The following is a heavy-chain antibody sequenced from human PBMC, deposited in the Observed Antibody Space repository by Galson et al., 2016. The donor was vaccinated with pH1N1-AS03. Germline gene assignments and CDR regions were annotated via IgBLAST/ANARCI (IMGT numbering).Heavy chain of an antibody. CDR2: IYSRGTT. CDR3: ARRNGRVVVPPSYYYGMDV. Sequence: ETLSLTCTVSNGSMSNFYWSWIRQPPGKGLEWIGYIYSRGTTNYNPSLKGRVTISVHTSINQFSLKLSSVTAADTAVYHCARRNGRVVVPPSYYYGMDVWGQGTSVTVSS. V-gene: IGHV4-59*08. CDR1: NGSMSNFY. D-gene: IGHD2-2*01. J-gene: IGHJ6*02.